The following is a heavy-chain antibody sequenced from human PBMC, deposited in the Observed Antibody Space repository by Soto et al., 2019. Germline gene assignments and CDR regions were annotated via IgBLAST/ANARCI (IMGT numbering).Heavy chain of an antibody. CDR1: GFTFGSHA. CDR3: AKVGVRYCSGGSCYFHY. D-gene: IGHD2-15*01. V-gene: IGHV3-23*01. J-gene: IGHJ4*02. CDR2: ISGGGDST. Sequence: EVQLLESGGGLVQPGGSLRLSCAASGFTFGSHAMTWVRQAPGKGLEWVSAISGGGDSTYYADSVQGRFTISRDNSRTTLYLQMISRRAEDTAVYYCAKVGVRYCSGGSCYFHYWGQGTLVTVSS.